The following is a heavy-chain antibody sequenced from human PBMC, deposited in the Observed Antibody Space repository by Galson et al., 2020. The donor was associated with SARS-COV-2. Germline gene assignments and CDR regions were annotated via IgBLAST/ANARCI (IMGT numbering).Heavy chain of an antibody. V-gene: IGHV5-51*03. J-gene: IGHJ6*02. CDR3: ARHVEATNWQKHMDV. Sequence: AVVSTQRQSLKISCQGSGYSFVNYWIGWVRQMPGKGLEWMGIVYGGDSDVIYNPAFQGQVTISAAKSINTAYLQWASLKASDTATYFCARHVEATNWQKHMDVWGHGTAVIVSS. CDR2: VYGGDSDV. CDR1: GYSFVNYW. D-gene: IGHD3-10*02.